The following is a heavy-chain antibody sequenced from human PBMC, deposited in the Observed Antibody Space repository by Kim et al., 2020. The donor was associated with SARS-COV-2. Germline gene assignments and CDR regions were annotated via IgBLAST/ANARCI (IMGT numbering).Heavy chain of an antibody. CDR2: IYYSGWS. V-gene: IGHV4-39*07. CDR3: VAGLSGQSNCAWLDP. D-gene: IGHD2-21*01. J-gene: IGHJ5*02. Sequence: SETLSLTCTVSGASINSTDHYWGWIRQPPGKTLEWIANIYYSGWSKYNTSLKSRVTTSVDTSKNQFSLKLPSVTAADTALYYCVAGLSGQSNCAWLDPWG. CDR1: GASINSTDHY.